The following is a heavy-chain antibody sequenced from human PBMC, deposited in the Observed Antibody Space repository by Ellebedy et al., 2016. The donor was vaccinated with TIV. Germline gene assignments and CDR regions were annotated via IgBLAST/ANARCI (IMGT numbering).Heavy chain of an antibody. Sequence: GGSLRLSXAASGFTFSTYWMSWVRQAPGKGLEWVANIKQDGSEKYYVDSVKGRFTISRDNAKSSLYLQMNSLRLEDTALYYCSSHVDTSMTHWGQGTLVTVSS. D-gene: IGHD5-18*01. J-gene: IGHJ4*02. CDR1: GFTFSTYW. CDR2: IKQDGSEK. V-gene: IGHV3-7*01. CDR3: SSHVDTSMTH.